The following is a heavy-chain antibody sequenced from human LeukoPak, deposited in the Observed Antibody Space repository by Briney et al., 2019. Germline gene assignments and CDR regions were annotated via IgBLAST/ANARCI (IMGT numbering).Heavy chain of an antibody. CDR1: GFTFSNYA. CDR3: AKDVDPGGILTAFFD. Sequence: QPGGSLRLSCAASGFTFSNYAMSWVRQAPGKGLEWVSAISGSGGSTCYADSVKGRFTISRDNSKNTLYLQMNSLRAEDTAVYYCAKDVDPGGILTAFFDWGQGTLVTVSS. CDR2: ISGSGGST. D-gene: IGHD3-9*01. J-gene: IGHJ4*02. V-gene: IGHV3-23*01.